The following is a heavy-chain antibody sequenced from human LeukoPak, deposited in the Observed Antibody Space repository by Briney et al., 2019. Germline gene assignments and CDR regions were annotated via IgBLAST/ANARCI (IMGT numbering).Heavy chain of an antibody. Sequence: GASVKVSCKVSGYTLTELSMHWVRQAPGKGLEWMGGFDPEDGETIYAQKFQGRVTMTEDTSTDTAYMELSSLRSEDTAVYYCASGYCSGGSCYSLYYFDYWGQGTLVTVSS. CDR1: GYTLTELS. CDR3: ASGYCSGGSCYSLYYFDY. V-gene: IGHV1-24*01. J-gene: IGHJ4*02. D-gene: IGHD2-15*01. CDR2: FDPEDGET.